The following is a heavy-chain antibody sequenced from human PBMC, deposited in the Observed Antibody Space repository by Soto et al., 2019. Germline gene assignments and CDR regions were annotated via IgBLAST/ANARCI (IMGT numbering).Heavy chain of an antibody. CDR3: ARLGFNFDFLSGYYNVQHYYGIDV. D-gene: IGHD3-3*01. Sequence: ESLKISCMGSGYKVSTWHNFTSYWIAWVRQMPGEGLEWMGIIYPGDSDTRYSPSFQGQVTISADKSINSVYLQWSSLKASDTASYYCARLGFNFDFLSGYYNVQHYYGIDVWGQGTTVTVSS. V-gene: IGHV5-51*01. CDR1: GYKVSTWHNFTSYW. CDR2: IYPGDSDT. J-gene: IGHJ6*02.